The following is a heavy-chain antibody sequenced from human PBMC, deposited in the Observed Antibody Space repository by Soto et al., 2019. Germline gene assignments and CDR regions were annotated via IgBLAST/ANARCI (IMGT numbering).Heavy chain of an antibody. CDR3: AGHLGYCSSTSCYGVWFDP. V-gene: IGHV4-39*01. J-gene: IGHJ5*02. D-gene: IGHD2-2*01. CDR1: GGSISSSSYY. CDR2: IYYSWST. Sequence: QLQLQESGPGLVKPSETLSLTCTVSGGSISSSSYYWGWIRQPPRKGLEWIGSIYYSWSTYYNPALKSRVPISADTSKNQFSLKLSSVTAADTAVYYCAGHLGYCSSTSCYGVWFDPWGQGTLVTVSS.